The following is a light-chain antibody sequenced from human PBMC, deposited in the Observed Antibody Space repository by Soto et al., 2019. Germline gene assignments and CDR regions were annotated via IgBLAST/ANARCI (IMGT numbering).Light chain of an antibody. Sequence: EIVMTQSPVTLSVSPGERATLSCRASQSVGRNLAWYQQKPGQAPRLLIYDASNRATGIPARFSGSGSGTEFTLIISSLQSEDFAVYYCQQFNKWPPVFGQGTKVDIK. V-gene: IGKV3-15*01. J-gene: IGKJ1*01. CDR2: DAS. CDR1: QSVGRN. CDR3: QQFNKWPPV.